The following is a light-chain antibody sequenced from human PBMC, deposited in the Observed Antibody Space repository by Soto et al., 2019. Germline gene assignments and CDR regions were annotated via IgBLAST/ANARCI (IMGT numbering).Light chain of an antibody. J-gene: IGKJ4*01. Sequence: EIVLTQSPGTLSLSPGERATLSCRASQSVSSSYLAWYQQKPGQAPRLLIYGASSRATGIPDRFSGSGSGTDFTLTISRLEPEDFSTYYCQQRQSYPLTFGGGTKVEIK. V-gene: IGKV3-20*01. CDR2: GAS. CDR3: QQRQSYPLT. CDR1: QSVSSSY.